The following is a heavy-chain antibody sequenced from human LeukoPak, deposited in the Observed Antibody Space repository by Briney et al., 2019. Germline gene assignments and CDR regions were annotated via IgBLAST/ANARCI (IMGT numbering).Heavy chain of an antibody. CDR3: ATTDSGWYRSYAY. Sequence: PSETLSLTCAVYGGSFSGYYWSWIRQPPGKGLEWIGEINHSGSTNYNPSLKSRVTISVDTSKNQFSPKLSSVTAADTAVYYCATTDSGWYRSYAYWGQGTLVTVSS. CDR1: GGSFSGYY. CDR2: INHSGST. V-gene: IGHV4-34*01. J-gene: IGHJ4*02. D-gene: IGHD6-19*01.